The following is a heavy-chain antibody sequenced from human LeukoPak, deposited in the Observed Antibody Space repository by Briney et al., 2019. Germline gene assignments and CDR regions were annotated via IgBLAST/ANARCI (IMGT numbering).Heavy chain of an antibody. J-gene: IGHJ4*02. CDR2: ISGSGDST. CDR1: GFTFSTYA. CDR3: AKGPLVQYFDY. Sequence: GGSLRLSCTASGFTFSTYALSWVRQAPGKGLEWVPAISGSGDSTFYADSVKGRFTISRDNSKNTLYMQMNSLGAEDTAVYYCAKGPLVQYFDYWGQGTLVTVSS. D-gene: IGHD6-6*01. V-gene: IGHV3-23*01.